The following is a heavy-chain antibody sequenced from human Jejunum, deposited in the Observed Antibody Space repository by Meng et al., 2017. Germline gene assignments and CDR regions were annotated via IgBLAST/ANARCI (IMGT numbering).Heavy chain of an antibody. D-gene: IGHD3-10*02. J-gene: IGHJ4*02. Sequence: QVQLQQSGPGLVKPSQTLSLPCAIPGDSVSSNSAAWNWIRQSPSRGLEWLGRTYYRSKYYNDYALSVKSRITINPDTSKNQFSLQLNSVTPEDTAIYYCARDWGDVRGGFDFWGQGTLVTVSS. CDR3: ARDWGDVRGGFDF. CDR1: GDSVSSNSAA. V-gene: IGHV6-1*01. CDR2: TYYRSKYYN.